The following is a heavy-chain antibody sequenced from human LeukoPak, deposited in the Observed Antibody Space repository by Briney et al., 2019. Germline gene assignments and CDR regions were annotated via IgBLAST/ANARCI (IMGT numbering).Heavy chain of an antibody. CDR1: GGTFSSYA. CDR3: ARAAEMATTHWPRAAEYFQH. J-gene: IGHJ1*01. CDR2: IIPIFGTA. V-gene: IGHV1-69*05. Sequence: ASVKVSCQSSGGTFSSYAISWVRQAPGQGLEWMGGIIPIFGTANYAQKFQGRVTITTDESTSTGYMELSSLRSEDTAVYYCARAAEMATTHWPRAAEYFQHWGQGTLVTVSS. D-gene: IGHD5-24*01.